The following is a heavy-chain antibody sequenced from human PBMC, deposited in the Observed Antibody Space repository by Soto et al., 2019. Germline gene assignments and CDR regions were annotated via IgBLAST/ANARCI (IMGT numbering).Heavy chain of an antibody. J-gene: IGHJ4*02. CDR2: LYYTGST. CDR1: GGTVISGSYY. CDR3: ARMVLRLDDYDSSGYYLGDYFDY. Sequence: PSETLSLTCTVSGGTVISGSYYWGWIRQPPGKGLEWIGYLYYTGSTNYNPSLKSRVTISLDTSKIQFSLKLNSVTAADTAVYYCARMVLRLDDYDSSGYYLGDYFDYWGQGTLVTVSS. D-gene: IGHD3-22*01. V-gene: IGHV4-61*01.